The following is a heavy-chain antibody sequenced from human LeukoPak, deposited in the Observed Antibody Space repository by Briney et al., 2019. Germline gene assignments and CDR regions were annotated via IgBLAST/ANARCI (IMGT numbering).Heavy chain of an antibody. J-gene: IGHJ3*02. Sequence: PSETLSLTCTVSGGSISSSSYYWGWIRQPPGKGLEWIGSIYYSGSTYYNPSLKSRVTISVDTSKNQFSLKLSSVTAADTAVYYCARDPLGYCSSTSCYTDAFDIWGQGTMVTVSS. CDR3: ARDPLGYCSSTSCYTDAFDI. CDR1: GGSISSSSYY. V-gene: IGHV4-39*07. CDR2: IYYSGST. D-gene: IGHD2-2*02.